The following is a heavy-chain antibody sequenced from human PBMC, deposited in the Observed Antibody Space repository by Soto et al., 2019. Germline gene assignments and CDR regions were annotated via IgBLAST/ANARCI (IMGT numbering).Heavy chain of an antibody. CDR2: MSGSGDDA. J-gene: IGHJ4*02. CDR1: GFTFSNYG. Sequence: PGGSLRLSCAASGFTFSNYGMSWVRQAPGKGLEWVSVMSGSGDDAYYADSVKGRFTISRDNSKNMLYLQMNSLRAEDTAVYFCAKKATIYAVDPADYWGQGTQVTVSS. D-gene: IGHD3-3*01. V-gene: IGHV3-23*01. CDR3: AKKATIYAVDPADY.